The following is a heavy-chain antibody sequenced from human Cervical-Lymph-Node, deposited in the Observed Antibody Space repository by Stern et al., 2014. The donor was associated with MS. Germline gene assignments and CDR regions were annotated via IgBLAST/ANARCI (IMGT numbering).Heavy chain of an antibody. CDR2: VSVSGST. J-gene: IGHJ4*02. V-gene: IGHV4-31*03. D-gene: IGHD5-24*01. CDR1: GVSISSGGYY. CDR3: ANGGDEYNPIDY. Sequence: QVQLQESGPGLLKPSQTLSLSCTVSGVSISSGGYYWSWIRQLPGKGLEWIGYVSVSGSTSYNPSVTSRVSISVDTSKNQFSLNLRSVTAADTAVYYCANGGDEYNPIDYWGQGTLVIVST.